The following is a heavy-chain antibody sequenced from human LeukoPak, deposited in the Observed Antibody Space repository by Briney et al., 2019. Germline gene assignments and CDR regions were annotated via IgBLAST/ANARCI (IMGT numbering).Heavy chain of an antibody. CDR2: IYHSGST. CDR3: ARAGWYGSGSYPDY. D-gene: IGHD3-10*01. Sequence: SETLSLTCAVSGYSISSGYYWGWIRQPPGKGLEWIGSIYHSGSTNYNPPLKSRVTISADTSKNQFSLKLTSVTAADTAVYYCARAGWYGSGSYPDYWGQGTPVTVSS. J-gene: IGHJ4*02. CDR1: GYSISSGYY. V-gene: IGHV4-38-2*01.